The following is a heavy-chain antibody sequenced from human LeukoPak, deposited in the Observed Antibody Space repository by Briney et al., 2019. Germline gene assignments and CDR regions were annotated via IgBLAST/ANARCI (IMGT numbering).Heavy chain of an antibody. Sequence: SETLSLTCTVSGGSISSYYWSWIRQPAGKGLEGIGRIYTSGSTNYNPSLKSRVTMSVDTSKNQFSLKLSSVTAADTAVYYCARDVVPAAPDYYYYGMDVWGQGTTVTVSS. D-gene: IGHD2-2*01. CDR1: GGSISSYY. J-gene: IGHJ6*02. V-gene: IGHV4-4*07. CDR3: ARDVVPAAPDYYYYGMDV. CDR2: IYTSGST.